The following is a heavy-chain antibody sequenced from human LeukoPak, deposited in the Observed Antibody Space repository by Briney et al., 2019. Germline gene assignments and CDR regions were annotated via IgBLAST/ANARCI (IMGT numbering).Heavy chain of an antibody. Sequence: GGSLRLSCAASGSTFSDHYMTWMRQAPGKGLEWVSYINGGGNTIYYADSVKGRFTISRDNSKNTLYLQINSLRAEDTAVYYCARVRSSYYYESSGYYHYDAFDVWGQGTMVTVSS. CDR1: GSTFSDHY. D-gene: IGHD3-22*01. CDR2: INGGGNTI. CDR3: ARVRSSYYYESSGYYHYDAFDV. J-gene: IGHJ3*01. V-gene: IGHV3-11*04.